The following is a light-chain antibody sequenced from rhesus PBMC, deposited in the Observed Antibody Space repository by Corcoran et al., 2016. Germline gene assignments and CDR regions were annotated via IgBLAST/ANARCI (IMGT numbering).Light chain of an antibody. Sequence: EIVLTQSPATLSLSPGERATLSCRASQSVSRSLAWYQQKAGQVPRLLIYDVSTRATGIPDRFSGSGSGTDFSLRLSSLEPDDLAIYFCQHYNTWPLTFGGGTKVEIK. CDR1: QSVSRS. J-gene: IGKJ4*01. CDR2: DVS. CDR3: QHYNTWPLT. V-gene: IGKV3-42*03.